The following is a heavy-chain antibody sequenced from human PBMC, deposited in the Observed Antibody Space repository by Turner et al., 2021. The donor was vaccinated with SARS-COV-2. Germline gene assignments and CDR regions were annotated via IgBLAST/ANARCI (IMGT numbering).Heavy chain of an antibody. D-gene: IGHD3-10*01. CDR1: RFTVSSNY. Sequence: EVQLVESGGGLIQPGGYLRPDCAASRFTVSSNYMSWVRQAPGKGLEWFSVIYSGGSTYYADSVKGRFTISRDNSKNTLYLQMNSLRAEDTAVYYCARDRRVWFGELLYGLDVWGQGTTVTVSS. CDR3: ARDRRVWFGELLYGLDV. V-gene: IGHV3-53*01. J-gene: IGHJ6*02. CDR2: IYSGGST.